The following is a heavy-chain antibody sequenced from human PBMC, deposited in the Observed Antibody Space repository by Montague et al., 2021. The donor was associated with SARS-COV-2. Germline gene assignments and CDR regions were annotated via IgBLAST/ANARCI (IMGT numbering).Heavy chain of an antibody. Sequence: SETLSLTCGVSGGSINSYYWNWIRQRDGKGLEWIGRSYTSGRTNHSPSLNSRVTISIDTSRNHLSLKLTSVTAADTAVYYCARVKRGYYYGLRVSADFDYWGQGTLVTVSS. CDR1: GGSINSYY. D-gene: IGHD3-10*01. CDR2: SYTSGRT. CDR3: ARVKRGYYYGLRVSADFDY. J-gene: IGHJ4*02. V-gene: IGHV4-4*07.